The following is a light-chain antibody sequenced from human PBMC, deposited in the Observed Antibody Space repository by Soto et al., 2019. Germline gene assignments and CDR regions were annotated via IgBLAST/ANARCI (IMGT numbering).Light chain of an antibody. CDR1: QSVSSSY. CDR2: GAS. Sequence: EIVLTQSPGTLSLSPGERATLSCRASQSVSSSYLAWYQQKPGQAPRLLIYGASRRATDIPDRFSGSGSGTDFTLTVSRLEPEDFAVYYCQQYGSSPLTFGGGTKV. J-gene: IGKJ4*01. CDR3: QQYGSSPLT. V-gene: IGKV3-20*01.